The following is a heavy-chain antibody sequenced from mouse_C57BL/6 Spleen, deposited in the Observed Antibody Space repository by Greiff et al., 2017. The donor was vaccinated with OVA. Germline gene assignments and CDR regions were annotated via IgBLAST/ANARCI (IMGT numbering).Heavy chain of an antibody. CDR2: ISSGSSTI. J-gene: IGHJ2*01. D-gene: IGHD2-5*01. CDR3: ARTYYSNSYFDY. V-gene: IGHV5-17*01. Sequence: DVKLVESGGGLVKPGGSLKLSCAASGFTFSDYGMHWVRQAPEKGLEWVAYISSGSSTIYYADTVKGRFTISRDNAKNTLFLQMTSLRSEDTARYYCARTYYSNSYFDYWGQGTTLTVAS. CDR1: GFTFSDYG.